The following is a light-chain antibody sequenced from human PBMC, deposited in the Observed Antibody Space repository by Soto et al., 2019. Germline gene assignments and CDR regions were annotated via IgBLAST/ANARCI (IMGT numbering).Light chain of an antibody. CDR1: RSDVGGYNF. CDR3: SSYASSSSLV. J-gene: IGLJ1*01. V-gene: IGLV2-14*01. CDR2: DVN. Sequence: QSALTQPASVSGSLGQSITISCTGTRSDVGGYNFVSWFQQHPGKVPKLMIYDVNDRPSGVSNRFSGSKSGNTASLTISGLQAEDEADYYCSSYASSSSLVFGTGTKLTV.